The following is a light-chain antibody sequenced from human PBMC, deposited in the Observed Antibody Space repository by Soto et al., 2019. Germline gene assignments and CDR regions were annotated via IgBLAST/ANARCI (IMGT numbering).Light chain of an antibody. CDR2: ADY. CDR1: SCNGGPADA. Sequence: QSALTQPPSVSGTPGQRATISCTGASCNGGPADAVHWYQHIPGTAPKLLIYADYSRPSGVPRRFSASKSATSASLAITRLQPEDEADYYCQSFATGLLAYVFGTGTQVTVL. J-gene: IGLJ1*01. V-gene: IGLV1-40*01. CDR3: QSFATGLLAYV.